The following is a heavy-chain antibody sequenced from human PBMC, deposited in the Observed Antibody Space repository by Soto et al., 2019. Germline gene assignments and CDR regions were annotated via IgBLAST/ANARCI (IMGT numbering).Heavy chain of an antibody. CDR2: IYYSGST. V-gene: IGHV4-39*01. D-gene: IGHD4-17*01. CDR3: ARHPYGDYVNFDY. CDR1: GGSISSSSYY. Sequence: SETLSLTCTVSGGSISSSSYYWGWIRQPPGKGLEWIGSIYYSGSTYYNPSLKSRVTISVDTSKNQFSLKLSSVTAADTAVYYCARHPYGDYVNFDYWGQGTLVTVSS. J-gene: IGHJ4*02.